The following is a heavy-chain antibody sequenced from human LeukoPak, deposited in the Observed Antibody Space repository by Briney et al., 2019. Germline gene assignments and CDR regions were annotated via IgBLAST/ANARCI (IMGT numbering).Heavy chain of an antibody. CDR2: IYYSGST. CDR3: ARVGGYSHKD. D-gene: IGHD5-18*01. V-gene: IGHV4-59*01. Sequence: PSETLSLTCTVSGGSISSYYWSWIRQPPGKGLEWIGYIYYSGSTNYNPSLKSRVTISVDTSKNQFSLKLTSVTAADTAVYYCARVGGYSHKDWDQGNLVTVSS. J-gene: IGHJ4*02. CDR1: GGSISSYY.